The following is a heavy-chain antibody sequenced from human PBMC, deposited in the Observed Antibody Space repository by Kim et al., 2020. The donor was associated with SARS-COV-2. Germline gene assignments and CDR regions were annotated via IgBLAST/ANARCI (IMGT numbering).Heavy chain of an antibody. CDR2: SSWNNGSI. Sequence: GGSLRLSCVASGFTFDIFGMHWVRQAPGKGLEWVSGSSWNNGSIAYADSVKRRFTGFRDNAKNSLYLQMKSLILEDTALYFFAKVGVTADDSRPNWFDS. CDR1: GFTFDIFG. CDR3: AKVGVTADDSRPNWFDS. J-gene: IGHJ5*01. D-gene: IGHD2-21*02. V-gene: IGHV3-9*01.